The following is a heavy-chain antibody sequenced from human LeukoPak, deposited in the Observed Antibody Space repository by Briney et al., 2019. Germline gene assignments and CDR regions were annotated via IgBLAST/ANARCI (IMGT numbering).Heavy chain of an antibody. CDR1: GYTFTSYA. V-gene: IGHV1-8*03. Sequence: ASVKVSCKASGYTFTSYAMNWVRQASGQGLEWMGWMNPNSGNTGSAQKFQGRVTLTRNTSITTAYMELSNLTSDDTAVYYCARGASRSFDYWGQGTLVTVSS. CDR2: MNPNSGNT. J-gene: IGHJ4*02. CDR3: ARGASRSFDY.